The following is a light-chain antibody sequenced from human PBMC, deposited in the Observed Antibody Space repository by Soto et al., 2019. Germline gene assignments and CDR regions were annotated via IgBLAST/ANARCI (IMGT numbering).Light chain of an antibody. CDR2: DVS. Sequence: IVLTQSPATLYLSPGKRATLSCRASQNISNYLIWYQQKSGQAPRLLIYDVSNRATGIPARFSGSGSGTDFTLTISSLQPEDFAVYYCQQRSNWPRTFGQGTKVEIK. CDR3: QQRSNWPRT. J-gene: IGKJ1*01. CDR1: QNISNY. V-gene: IGKV3-11*01.